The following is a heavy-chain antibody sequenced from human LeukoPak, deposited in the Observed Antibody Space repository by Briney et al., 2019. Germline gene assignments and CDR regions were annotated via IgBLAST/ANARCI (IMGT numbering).Heavy chain of an antibody. J-gene: IGHJ4*02. CDR2: IIPIFGTA. Sequence: SVKVSCKASGYMFTTYAISWVRQAPGQGLEWMGGIIPIFGTANYAQKFQGRVTITADESTSTAYMELSSLRSEDTAVYYCAGDSSGWVLYWGQGTLVTVSS. CDR1: GYMFTTYA. V-gene: IGHV1-69*13. CDR3: AGDSSGWVLY. D-gene: IGHD6-19*01.